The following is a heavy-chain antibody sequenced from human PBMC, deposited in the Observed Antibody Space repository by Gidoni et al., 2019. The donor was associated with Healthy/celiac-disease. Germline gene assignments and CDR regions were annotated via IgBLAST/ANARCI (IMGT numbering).Heavy chain of an antibody. CDR3: ARRAARGVVDY. D-gene: IGHD3-10*01. J-gene: IGHJ4*02. CDR2: IYYSGRT. Sequence: QPPGKGLEWIGSIYYSGRTYYNPSIKSRVTISVDTSKNQFSLKLSSVTAADTAVYYCARRAARGVVDYWGQGTLVTVSS. V-gene: IGHV4-39*01.